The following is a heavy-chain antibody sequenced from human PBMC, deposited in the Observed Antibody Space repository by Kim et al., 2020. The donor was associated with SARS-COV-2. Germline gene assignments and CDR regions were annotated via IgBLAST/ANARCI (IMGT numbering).Heavy chain of an antibody. Sequence: GGSLRLSCAASGFTFSSYDMHWVRQATGKGLEWVSAIGTAGDTYYPGSVKGRFTISRENAKNSLYLQMNSLRAGDTAVYYCARGPRITMVRGVIIGAYYYGMDVWGQVTTVTVSS. V-gene: IGHV3-13*01. CDR1: GFTFSSYD. D-gene: IGHD3-10*01. CDR3: ARGPRITMVRGVIIGAYYYGMDV. J-gene: IGHJ6*02. CDR2: IGTAGDT.